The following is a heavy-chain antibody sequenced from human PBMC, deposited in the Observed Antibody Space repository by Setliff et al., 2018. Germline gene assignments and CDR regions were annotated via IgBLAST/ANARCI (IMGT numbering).Heavy chain of an antibody. D-gene: IGHD6-13*01. Sequence: ASVKVSCKASGGTFRTDGFSWVRQAPGQGLEWMGWINPNSGGANYAQKFQGRVTMTRDTSASTVYMEMGNLTSDDTAVYYCARAGSAAAGRKGIFEYWGQGSLVTVSS. CDR3: ARAGSAAAGRKGIFEY. CDR2: INPNSGGA. V-gene: IGHV1-2*02. CDR1: GGTFRTDG. J-gene: IGHJ4*02.